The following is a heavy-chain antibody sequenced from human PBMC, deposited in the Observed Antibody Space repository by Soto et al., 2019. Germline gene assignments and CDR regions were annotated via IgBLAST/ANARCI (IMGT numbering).Heavy chain of an antibody. CDR3: VKDSDQFFYDTRGLDAFDL. CDR2: ISWKSENI. CDR1: GFRFDDYA. D-gene: IGHD3-22*01. Sequence: EVQLVESGGGLVQPGRSLRLSCAASGFRFDDYAMHWVRQTPGKGLEWVSGISWKSENIGYADSVKGRFTISRDNAKNSLYLQINSLRPEDTALYYCVKDSDQFFYDTRGLDAFDLWGQGTMVTVSS. V-gene: IGHV3-9*01. J-gene: IGHJ3*01.